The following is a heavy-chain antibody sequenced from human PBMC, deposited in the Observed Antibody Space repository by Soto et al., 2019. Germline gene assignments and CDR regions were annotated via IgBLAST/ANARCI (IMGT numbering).Heavy chain of an antibody. CDR3: ARLVASETGYGMDV. D-gene: IGHD3-9*01. CDR2: ITGSSSYI. J-gene: IGHJ6*02. V-gene: IGHV3-21*06. Sequence: DVQLVESGGGLVKPGGSLRLSCAASGFIFSSHNMNWVRQAPGKGLEWVSSITGSSSYILYADSVKGRFTISRDNAKNTVYLQMNSLRAEDTGVYYCARLVASETGYGMDVWGQGTTVTVSS. CDR1: GFIFSSHN.